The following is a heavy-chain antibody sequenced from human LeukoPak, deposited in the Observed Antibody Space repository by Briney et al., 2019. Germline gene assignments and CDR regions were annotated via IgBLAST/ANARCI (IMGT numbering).Heavy chain of an antibody. CDR2: ISRSSYI. CDR3: AKGLAGYYDFDY. Sequence: GGSLRLSCAASGFTFSTYSMNWVRQAPGKGLEWVSSISRSSYIYYADSVKGRFTISRDNSKNTLYLQMNSLRAEDTAVYYCAKGLAGYYDFDYWGQGTLVTVSS. CDR1: GFTFSTYS. J-gene: IGHJ4*02. D-gene: IGHD3-22*01. V-gene: IGHV3-21*04.